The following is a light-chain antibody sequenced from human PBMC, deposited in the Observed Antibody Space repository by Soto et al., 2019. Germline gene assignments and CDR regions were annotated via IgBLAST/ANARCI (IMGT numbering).Light chain of an antibody. CDR1: SSDVGGHSQ. CDR3: SSYAGNDNYV. CDR2: EDN. J-gene: IGLJ1*01. V-gene: IGLV2-8*01. Sequence: QSVLTQPPSASGSPGQSVTISCTGTSSDVGGHSQVSWYQQHPGTAPKLIIYEDNERPSGVPDRFSGSKSGNTASLTVSGLQAEDEADYYCSSYAGNDNYVFGTGTKVTVL.